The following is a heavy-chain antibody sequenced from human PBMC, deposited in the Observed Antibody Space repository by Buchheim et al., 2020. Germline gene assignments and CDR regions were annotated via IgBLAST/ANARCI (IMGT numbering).Heavy chain of an antibody. CDR2: ISGSGSST. CDR1: GFTFSSHA. Sequence: EVQLLESGGGLVQPGGSLRLSCAASGFTFSSHAMSWVRQAPGRGLEWVSGISGSGSSTYYADSAKGRFTISRDNSKNTLYLQMNSLRVEDTAVYFCAKDLGYSGYDPPFDYWGQGTL. J-gene: IGHJ4*02. CDR3: AKDLGYSGYDPPFDY. D-gene: IGHD5-12*01. V-gene: IGHV3-23*01.